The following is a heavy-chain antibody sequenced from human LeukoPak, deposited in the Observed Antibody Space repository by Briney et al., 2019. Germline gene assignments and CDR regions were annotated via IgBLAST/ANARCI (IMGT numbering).Heavy chain of an antibody. Sequence: GGSLRLSCAASGFTFSSYATHWVRQAPGKGLEWVAVISYDGSNKYYADSVKGRFTISRDNSKNTLYLQMNSLRAEDTAVYYCAREIHSGSSTCFDYWGQGTLVTVSS. J-gene: IGHJ4*02. CDR3: AREIHSGSSTCFDY. CDR1: GFTFSSYA. D-gene: IGHD1-26*01. CDR2: ISYDGSNK. V-gene: IGHV3-30-3*01.